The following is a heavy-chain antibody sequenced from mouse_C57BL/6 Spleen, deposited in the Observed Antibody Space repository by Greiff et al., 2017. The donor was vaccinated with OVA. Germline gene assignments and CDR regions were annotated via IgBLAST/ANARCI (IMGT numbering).Heavy chain of an antibody. V-gene: IGHV1-50*01. J-gene: IGHJ4*01. CDR1: GYTFTSYW. CDR2: IDPSDSYT. Sequence: VKLQQPGAELVKPGASVKLSCKASGYTFTSYWMQWVKQRPGQGLEWIGEIDPSDSYTNYNQKFKGKATLTVDTSSSTAYMQLSSLTSEDSAVYYCAGYGSSYNYAMDYWGQGTSVTVSS. D-gene: IGHD1-1*01. CDR3: AGYGSSYNYAMDY.